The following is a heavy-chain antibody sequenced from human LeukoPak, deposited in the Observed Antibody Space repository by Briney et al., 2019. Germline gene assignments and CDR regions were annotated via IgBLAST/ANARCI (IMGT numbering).Heavy chain of an antibody. CDR1: GFTFSTYS. CDR2: ISTRSDYI. J-gene: IGHJ4*02. D-gene: IGHD2-15*01. Sequence: GGSLRLSCAASGFTFSTYSMNWVRQAPGKGLEWFSSISTRSDYIYYADSVKGRFTISRDNARNSLYLQMNSLRAEDTAVYFCVRDSSWFDYWGQGTLVTVSS. V-gene: IGHV3-21*01. CDR3: VRDSSWFDY.